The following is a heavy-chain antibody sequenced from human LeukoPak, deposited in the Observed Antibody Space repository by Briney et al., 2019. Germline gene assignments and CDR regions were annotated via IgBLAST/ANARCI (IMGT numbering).Heavy chain of an antibody. CDR1: GGSISSYY. D-gene: IGHD3-22*01. V-gene: IGHV4-59*01. CDR3: ARGRGYYDSSGYYPDAFDI. J-gene: IGHJ3*02. CDR2: IYCSGST. Sequence: SETLSLTCTVSGGSISSYYWSWIRQPPGKGLEWIGYIYCSGSTNYNPSLKSRVTISVDTSKNQFSLKLSSVTAADTAVYYCARGRGYYDSSGYYPDAFDIWGQGTMVTVSS.